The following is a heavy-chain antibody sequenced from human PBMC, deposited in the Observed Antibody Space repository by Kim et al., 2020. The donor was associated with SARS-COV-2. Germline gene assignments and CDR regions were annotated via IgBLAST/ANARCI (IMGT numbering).Heavy chain of an antibody. J-gene: IGHJ6*02. CDR3: AREGDYYYSYALDV. CDR2: INGGNGNS. V-gene: IGHV1-3*01. CDR1: GYTFTSYG. Sequence: ASVKVSCKASGYTFTSYGIHWVRQAPGQGLEWMAWINGGNGNSKYSQKFQGRVTITMDTSASTAYMEVNSLRPEDTAMYYCAREGDYYYSYALDVWGHGTAVTVSS.